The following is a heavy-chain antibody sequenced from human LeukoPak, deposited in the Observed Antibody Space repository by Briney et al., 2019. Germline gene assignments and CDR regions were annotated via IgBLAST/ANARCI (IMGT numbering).Heavy chain of an antibody. V-gene: IGHV3-23*01. CDR3: ANLGDFVDY. CDR2: ISGSGGST. Sequence: GGSLRLSCAASGFTFSSYAMSWVRQAPGKGLEWVSAISGSGGSTYYADSAKGRFTISRDNSKNTLYLQMNSLGAEDTAVYYCANLGDFVDYWGQGTLVTVSS. D-gene: IGHD4-17*01. J-gene: IGHJ4*02. CDR1: GFTFSSYA.